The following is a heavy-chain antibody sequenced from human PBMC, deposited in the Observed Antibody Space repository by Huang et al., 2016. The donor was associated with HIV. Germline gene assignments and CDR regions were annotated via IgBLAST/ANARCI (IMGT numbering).Heavy chain of an antibody. Sequence: EVQLEESGGALVKPGGSLRLSCAATGFLFTVVTMPWVRQAPGKGLEWVASMSGSGSSIYYADAVKGRFTISRDNTKKSLYLQMSSLSVDDTAFYFCARGGPVGYFNLWGHGTLVSVSS. CDR1: GFLFTVVT. CDR2: MSGSGSSI. D-gene: IGHD2-15*01. J-gene: IGHJ4*03. V-gene: IGHV3-21*01. CDR3: ARGGPVGYFNL.